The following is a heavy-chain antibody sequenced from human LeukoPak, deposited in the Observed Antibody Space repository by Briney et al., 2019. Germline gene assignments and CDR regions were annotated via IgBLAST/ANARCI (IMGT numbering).Heavy chain of an antibody. V-gene: IGHV3-7*01. D-gene: IGHD5-12*01. CDR3: ARVGYSGWNLEY. J-gene: IGHJ4*02. CDR1: GFTLRSYW. Sequence: GGSLRLSCAASGFTLRSYWMSWVRQAPGKGLEWVANINQGGSVKYYAASVKGRFPISRDDAKNSLYVQMTSLRDEDTAVYDCARVGYSGWNLEYWGQGTLVTVSS. CDR2: INQGGSVK.